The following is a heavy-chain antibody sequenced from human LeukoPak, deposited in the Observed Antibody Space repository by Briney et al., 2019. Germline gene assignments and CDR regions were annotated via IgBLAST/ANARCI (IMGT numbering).Heavy chain of an antibody. D-gene: IGHD1-1*01. CDR2: IYPDDSDT. Sequence: GESLKISCKGSGYSFTTYWVGWVRQMPGKGLECMGIIYPDDSDTRYSPSFQGQVTISADKSISTAYLQWSSLKASDTAMYYCARHETGPYFDYWGQGTLVTVSS. CDR3: ARHETGPYFDY. J-gene: IGHJ4*02. CDR1: GYSFTTYW. V-gene: IGHV5-51*01.